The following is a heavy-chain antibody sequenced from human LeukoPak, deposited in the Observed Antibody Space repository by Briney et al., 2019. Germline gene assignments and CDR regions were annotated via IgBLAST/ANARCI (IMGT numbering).Heavy chain of an antibody. V-gene: IGHV3-21*05. CDR3: ARVALVSGPSYGSESEAADY. CDR2: ISSSSSYI. J-gene: IGHJ4*02. D-gene: IGHD3-10*01. CDR1: GFTFSSYE. Sequence: GGSLRLSCAASGFTFSSYEMNWVRQAPGKGLEWVSYISSSSSYIYYADSVRGRFTISRDNPKNSLYLQMNSLRAEDTAVYYCARVALVSGPSYGSESEAADYWGQGTLVTVSS.